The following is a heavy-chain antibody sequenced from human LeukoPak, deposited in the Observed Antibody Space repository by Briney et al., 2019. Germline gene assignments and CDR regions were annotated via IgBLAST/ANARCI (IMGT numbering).Heavy chain of an antibody. D-gene: IGHD3-22*01. Sequence: PSETLSLTCAVYGGSFSGYYWSWIRQPPGKGLEWIGEINHSGSTNYNPSLKSRVTISVDTSKNQFSLKLSSVTAADTAVYYCARRQGTYYYDSSGPTPPNFDYWGQGTLVTVS. V-gene: IGHV4-34*01. CDR3: ARRQGTYYYDSSGPTPPNFDY. J-gene: IGHJ4*02. CDR2: INHSGST. CDR1: GGSFSGYY.